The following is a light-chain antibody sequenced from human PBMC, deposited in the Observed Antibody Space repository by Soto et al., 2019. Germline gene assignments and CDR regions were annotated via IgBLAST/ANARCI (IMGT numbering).Light chain of an antibody. V-gene: IGKV1-9*01. CDR3: QQLKSYPLT. CDR2: AAS. J-gene: IGKJ5*01. Sequence: IQLSQSPSSLSASVVDRVTITCRASQAISSYLAWYQQKPGKAPNLLIYAASIVQSWVRSRFSGSGSGTDLTLTIGSLQPEDFATYYCQQLKSYPLTFGQGTRLEIK. CDR1: QAISSY.